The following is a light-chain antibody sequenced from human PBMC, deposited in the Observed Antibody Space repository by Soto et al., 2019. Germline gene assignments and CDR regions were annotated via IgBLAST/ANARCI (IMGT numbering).Light chain of an antibody. Sequence: EIVLTQSPGTLSLSPGERATLSCRASQSVSSSYLAWYQQKPGQAPRLLIYGASSRATGIPDRFSGSGSGTDFTLTISRLEAEDFAVYHCQQRSNWPRTFGQWPKVDIK. CDR2: GAS. CDR1: QSVSSSY. J-gene: IGKJ1*01. CDR3: QQRSNWPRT. V-gene: IGKV3D-20*02.